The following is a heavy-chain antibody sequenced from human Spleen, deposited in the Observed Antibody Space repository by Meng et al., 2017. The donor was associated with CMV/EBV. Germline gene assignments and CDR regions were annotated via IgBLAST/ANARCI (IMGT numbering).Heavy chain of an antibody. J-gene: IGHJ4*02. V-gene: IGHV3-11*01. CDR3: AKGDVLVVPAGYIDY. CDR1: GFNFIDQY. D-gene: IGHD2-2*01. CDR2: ISSGGTI. Sequence: GGSLRLSCVGSGFNFIDQYMSWIRQAPGKGLEWIEYISSGGTIYYADSVRGRFTISRDNDKSSLYLQMNSLRAEDTAVYYCAKGDVLVVPAGYIDYWGQGTLVTVSS.